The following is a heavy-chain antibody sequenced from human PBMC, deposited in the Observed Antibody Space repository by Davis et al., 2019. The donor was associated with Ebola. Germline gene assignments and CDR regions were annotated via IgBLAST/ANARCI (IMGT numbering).Heavy chain of an antibody. D-gene: IGHD4-23*01. Sequence: PGGSLRLSCAASGFTFSNAWMNWVRQAPGKGLEWVGRIKSKTDGGTTDYAAPVKGRFTISRDDSKNTLYLQMNSLETEDTAVYYCTTATMVDVHGDYWGQGTLVTVSS. CDR1: GFTFSNAW. CDR2: IKSKTDGGTT. J-gene: IGHJ4*02. V-gene: IGHV3-15*01. CDR3: TTATMVDVHGDY.